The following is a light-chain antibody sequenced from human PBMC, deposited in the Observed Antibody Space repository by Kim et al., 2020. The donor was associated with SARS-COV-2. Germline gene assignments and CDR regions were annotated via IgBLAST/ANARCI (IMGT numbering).Light chain of an antibody. CDR3: QQYSSPSPCT. V-gene: IGKV1-5*03. J-gene: IGKJ1*01. CDR2: KAS. CDR1: QSITIW. Sequence: DIQMTQSPSTLSASVGDRVTITCRASQSITIWLAWYQQKPGKAPKLLIYKASRLESGVPSRFSGSASGKEFTLTISSLQPDDFATYYFQQYSSPSPCTFGQGSKVDIK.